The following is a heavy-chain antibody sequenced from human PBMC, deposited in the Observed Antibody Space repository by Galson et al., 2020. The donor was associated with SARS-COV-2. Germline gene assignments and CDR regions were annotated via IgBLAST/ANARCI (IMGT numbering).Heavy chain of an antibody. V-gene: IGHV3-53*01. CDR3: ARDTPMYSGGWYPAY. CDR1: GFTVSNHY. Sequence: GASLKISCAASGFTVSNHYMSWVRQAPGKGLEWVSVIFSGGSTYFADSVKGRFSVSRDNSKNTLFLQMNGLRAEDTAVYYCARDTPMYSGGWYPAYWGQGTLVTVSS. J-gene: IGHJ4*02. D-gene: IGHD6-19*01. CDR2: IFSGGST.